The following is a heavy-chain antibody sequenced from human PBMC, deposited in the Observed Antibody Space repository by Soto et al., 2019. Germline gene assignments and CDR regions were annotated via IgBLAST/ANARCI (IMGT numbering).Heavy chain of an antibody. D-gene: IGHD3-10*01. CDR1: GGSISSSSYY. CDR3: ARHGSITMVRGVIRY. CDR2: IYYSGST. V-gene: IGHV4-39*01. J-gene: IGHJ4*02. Sequence: QLQLQESGPGLVKPSETLSLTCTVSGGSISSSSYYWGWIRQPPGKGLEWIGSIYYSGSTYYNPSLKSRVTISVDTSKNQFSLKLSSVTAADTAVYYCARHGSITMVRGVIRYWGQGTLVTVSS.